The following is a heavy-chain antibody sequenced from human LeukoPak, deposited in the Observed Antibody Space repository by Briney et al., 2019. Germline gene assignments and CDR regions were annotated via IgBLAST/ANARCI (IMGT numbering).Heavy chain of an antibody. J-gene: IGHJ5*02. CDR3: ARDPRSGSYGSGSLDP. V-gene: IGHV1-18*01. CDR2: ISAYNGNT. CDR1: GYTFTSYG. D-gene: IGHD3-10*01. Sequence: ASVKVSCKASGYTFTSYGISWVRQAPGQGLEWMGWISAYNGNTNYAQKLQGRVTMTTDTSTSTAYMELRSLRSDDTAVYYCARDPRSGSYGSGSLDPWGQGTLVTVSS.